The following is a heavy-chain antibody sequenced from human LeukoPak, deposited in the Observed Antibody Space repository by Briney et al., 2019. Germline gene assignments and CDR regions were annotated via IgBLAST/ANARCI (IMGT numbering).Heavy chain of an antibody. D-gene: IGHD1-26*01. V-gene: IGHV4-4*07. CDR3: ARTLIVGATKVWFDP. Sequence: SETLSLTCTVSGGSISSYYWSWIRQPAGKGLEWIGRIYTSGSTNYNPSLKSQVTISVDTSKNQFSLKLSSVTAADTAVYYCARTLIVGATKVWFDPWGQGTLVTVSS. CDR2: IYTSGST. J-gene: IGHJ5*02. CDR1: GGSISSYY.